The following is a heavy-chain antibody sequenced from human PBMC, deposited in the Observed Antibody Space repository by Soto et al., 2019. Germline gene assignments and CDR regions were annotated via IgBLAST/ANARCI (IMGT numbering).Heavy chain of an antibody. CDR1: GGSISSGDYY. J-gene: IGHJ4*02. CDR2: IYYSGST. V-gene: IGHV4-30-4*01. Sequence: QVQLQESGPGLVKPSQTLSLTCTVSGGSISSGDYYWRWIRQPPGNGLEWIGYIYYSGSTYYTPSLKSRVTISVDTSKTPFSLKLSSVTAADTAVYYCAREGGIVGATTVDYWGQGTLVTVSS. CDR3: AREGGIVGATTVDY. D-gene: IGHD1-26*01.